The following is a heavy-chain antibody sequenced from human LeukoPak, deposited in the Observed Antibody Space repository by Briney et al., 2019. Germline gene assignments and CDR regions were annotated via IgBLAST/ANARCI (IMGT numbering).Heavy chain of an antibody. D-gene: IGHD3-22*01. CDR2: VSSDGSKK. V-gene: IGHV3-30*03. Sequence: PGGSLRLSCSASGFTYSSYGMHWVRQAPGKGLEWVAVVSSDGSKKYYADSVKGRFTISRDNSKNTLNLQMSSLSAEDSAMYYCARAYYDSSAYYIDYWGQGTLVTVSS. CDR3: ARAYYDSSAYYIDY. J-gene: IGHJ4*02. CDR1: GFTYSSYG.